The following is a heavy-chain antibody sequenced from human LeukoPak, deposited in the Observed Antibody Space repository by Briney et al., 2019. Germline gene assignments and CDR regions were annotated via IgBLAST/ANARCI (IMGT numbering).Heavy chain of an antibody. Sequence: ASVKVSCKASGYTFTSYDINWVRQATGQGLEWVGWMNPNSGNTGYAQKFQGRVTMTRNTSISTAYMELSSLRSEDTAVYYCARVYGDYAYYFDYWGQGTLVTVSS. CDR1: GYTFTSYD. CDR3: ARVYGDYAYYFDY. V-gene: IGHV1-8*01. J-gene: IGHJ4*02. D-gene: IGHD4-17*01. CDR2: MNPNSGNT.